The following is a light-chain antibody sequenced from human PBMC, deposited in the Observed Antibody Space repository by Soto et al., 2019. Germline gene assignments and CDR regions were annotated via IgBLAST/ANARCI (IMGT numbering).Light chain of an antibody. V-gene: IGKV3-20*01. CDR1: QSVSSSN. J-gene: IGKJ1*01. CDR2: GEY. Sequence: EIFWTQSPATMSLSPGYRSTLYWMASQSVSSSNLAWYQQKRGQSNRILIYGEYSRATGIKDRFSGSGSGPDFTLTIRRMEPEDFAVYFCKPSGSSQWTLGKWQKVDLK. CDR3: KPSGSSQWT.